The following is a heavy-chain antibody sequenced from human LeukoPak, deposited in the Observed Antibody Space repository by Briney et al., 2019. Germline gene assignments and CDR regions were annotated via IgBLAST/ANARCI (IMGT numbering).Heavy chain of an antibody. CDR1: GGTFSSYA. V-gene: IGHV1-69*04. CDR3: ARDPEFTGGY. Sequence: GSSVKVSCKASGGTFSSYAISWVRQAPGQGLEWMGRIIPMLGIANYAQKFQARVTITADNSTSTAYMELSSLRSEDTALYYCARDPEFTGGYWGQGTLVTVSS. D-gene: IGHD3-10*01. CDR2: IIPMLGIA. J-gene: IGHJ4*02.